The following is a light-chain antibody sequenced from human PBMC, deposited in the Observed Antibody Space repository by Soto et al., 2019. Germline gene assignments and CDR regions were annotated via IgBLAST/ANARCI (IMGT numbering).Light chain of an antibody. CDR1: ISNIGSNT. J-gene: IGLJ1*01. V-gene: IGLV1-44*01. Sequence: QSVLTQPPSASGTPGQRVTISCSGSISNIGSNTVNWYQQLPGTAPKLLIYSNNQRPSGVPDRFSGSKSGTSASLAIRGLQSEDEADYYCAAWDDSLNGYVFGTGTKVTVL. CDR3: AAWDDSLNGYV. CDR2: SNN.